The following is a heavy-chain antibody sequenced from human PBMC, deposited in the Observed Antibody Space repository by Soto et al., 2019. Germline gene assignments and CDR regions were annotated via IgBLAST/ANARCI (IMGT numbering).Heavy chain of an antibody. Sequence: SETLSLTCTVSGGSISSYYWSWIRQPPGKGLEWIGYIYYSGSTNYNPSLKSRVTISVDTSKNQFSLKLSSVTAADTAVYYCARDAAVGLFEYWGQGTLVTVSS. J-gene: IGHJ4*02. V-gene: IGHV4-59*12. D-gene: IGHD1-26*01. CDR1: GGSISSYY. CDR2: IYYSGST. CDR3: ARDAAVGLFEY.